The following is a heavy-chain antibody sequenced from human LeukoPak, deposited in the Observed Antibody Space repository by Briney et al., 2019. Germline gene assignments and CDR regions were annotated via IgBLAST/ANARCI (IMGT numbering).Heavy chain of an antibody. J-gene: IGHJ4*02. CDR2: IIPIFGTS. V-gene: IGHV1-69*13. Sequence: GAAVRVSCKASGGAFISYAISWGRQAPGQGVEWMGGIIPIFGTSNYAQKFQGRVTITADESTSTAYMELSSLRSEDTAIYYCASVNYDSSGSHWLDYWGQGTLVTVSS. CDR3: ASVNYDSSGSHWLDY. CDR1: GGAFISYA. D-gene: IGHD3-22*01.